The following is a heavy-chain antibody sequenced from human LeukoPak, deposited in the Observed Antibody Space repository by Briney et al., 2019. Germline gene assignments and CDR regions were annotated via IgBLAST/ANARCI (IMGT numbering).Heavy chain of an antibody. D-gene: IGHD2-2*01. CDR2: IIHSGRT. Sequence: SETLSLTCAVYGGSFSDYHWSWIRQTQGKGMEWVGEIIHSGRTKYKSSLKSRVTISLDTSKNQFSLKLSSVTAADTAVYYCARGHLVVVPAAQRAYSYMDVWGNGTTVTVSS. CDR1: GGSFSDYH. V-gene: IGHV4-34*01. J-gene: IGHJ6*03. CDR3: ARGHLVVVPAAQRAYSYMDV.